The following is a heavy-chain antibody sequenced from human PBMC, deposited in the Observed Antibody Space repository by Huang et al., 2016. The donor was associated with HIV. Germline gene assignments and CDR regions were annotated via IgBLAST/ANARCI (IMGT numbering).Heavy chain of an antibody. D-gene: IGHD2-2*01. V-gene: IGHV3-43*01. Sequence: EVQLVESGGVVVQPGGSLRLSCAVSGFTFDDVVMNWVRQAPGKGLEWVSLISWAGGTTYYADSVKGRFTISRDNSMNSLYLNMNSLRTEDTTCYYCAKAFGCYGFEYPLDYWGQGTLVTVSS. CDR2: ISWAGGTT. CDR1: GFTFDDVV. CDR3: AKAFGCYGFEYPLDY. J-gene: IGHJ4*02.